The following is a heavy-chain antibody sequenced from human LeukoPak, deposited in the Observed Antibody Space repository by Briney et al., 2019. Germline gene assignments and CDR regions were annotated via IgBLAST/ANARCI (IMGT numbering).Heavy chain of an antibody. CDR3: AREYCSSSSCFHYSYYYFMDV. V-gene: IGHV4-4*07. D-gene: IGHD2-2*01. Sequence: PSETLSLTCTVSAGSISKYYWSWIRQPAGKGLEWIGRIYTSGSTNYNPSLESRVTMSVDTSKNQFSLKLTSVTAADTDVYYCAREYCSSSSCFHYSYYYFMDVWGKGTKVTVSP. J-gene: IGHJ6*04. CDR1: AGSISKYY. CDR2: IYTSGST.